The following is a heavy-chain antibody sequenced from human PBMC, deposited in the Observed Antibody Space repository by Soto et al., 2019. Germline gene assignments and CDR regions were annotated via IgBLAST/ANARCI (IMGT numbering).Heavy chain of an antibody. CDR2: INTNNGNT. V-gene: IGHV1-18*01. CDR3: ARDLLGSFAV. CDR1: GYTFTSYG. J-gene: IGHJ3*01. D-gene: IGHD2-15*01. Sequence: QVQLVQSGAVVKKPGASVKVSCKASGYTFTSYGIGWVRQAPGQGLEWMGWINTNNGNTNSAQRLQGRVTMTADTSTRTGYMELRSLRSDDTAIYYCARDLLGSFAVWGQGTMVTISS.